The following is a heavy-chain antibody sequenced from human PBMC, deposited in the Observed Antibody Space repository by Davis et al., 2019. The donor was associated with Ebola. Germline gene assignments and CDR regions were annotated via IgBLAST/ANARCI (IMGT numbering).Heavy chain of an antibody. Sequence: SLKISCAASGYTFSSYGMHWLRQAPGKGLEWVGVIWSDGGTKYYADAVKGRFIISRDNSKNMLYLQMNSLRAEDTAVYYCASRVGYCSSTSCYKAGLDVWGQGTTVTVSS. V-gene: IGHV3-33*01. CDR1: GYTFSSYG. D-gene: IGHD2-2*01. CDR3: ASRVGYCSSTSCYKAGLDV. J-gene: IGHJ6*02. CDR2: IWSDGGTK.